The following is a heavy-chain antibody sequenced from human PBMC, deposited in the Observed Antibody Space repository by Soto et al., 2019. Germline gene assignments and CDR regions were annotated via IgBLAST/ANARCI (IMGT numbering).Heavy chain of an antibody. Sequence: ASVKVSCKASGYTFTGYYMHWVRQAPGQGLEWMGWINPNSGGTNYAQKFQGWVTMTRDTSISTAYMELSRLRSDDTAVYYCGITTLTRGSSSSPRDGMDVWGHGTTATVS. CDR3: GITTLTRGSSSSPRDGMDV. CDR2: INPNSGGT. J-gene: IGHJ6*02. V-gene: IGHV1-2*04. D-gene: IGHD6-13*01. CDR1: GYTFTGYY.